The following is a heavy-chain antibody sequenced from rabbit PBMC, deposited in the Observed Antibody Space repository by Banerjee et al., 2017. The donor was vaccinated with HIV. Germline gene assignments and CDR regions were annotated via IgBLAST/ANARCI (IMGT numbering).Heavy chain of an antibody. Sequence: QEQLVESGVDLVKPEGSLTITCTASGFPFSNKYVMCWVRQAPGKGLEWIACINTSSGNTVYASWAKGRFTISRTASTTVTLQMTSLTAADTATYFCARDLASVIGWNFGLWGQGTLV. J-gene: IGHJ3*01. V-gene: IGHV1S45*01. D-gene: IGHD1-1*01. CDR2: INTSSGNT. CDR1: GFPFSNKYV. CDR3: ARDLASVIGWNFGL.